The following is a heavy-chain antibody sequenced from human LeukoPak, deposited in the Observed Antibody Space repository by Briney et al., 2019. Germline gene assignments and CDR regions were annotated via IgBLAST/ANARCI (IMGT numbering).Heavy chain of an antibody. D-gene: IGHD6-19*01. CDR3: ARVGSSGWTPLSDY. CDR2: ISSSGSTI. V-gene: IGHV3-48*03. J-gene: IGHJ4*02. CDR1: GFTFSSYE. Sequence: GGSLRLSCAASGFTFSSYEMKWVRQAPGRGLEWDSYISSSGSTIYYADSVKGRFTISRDNAKNSLYLQMNSLRAEDTAVYYCARVGSSGWTPLSDYWGQGSQVTVSS.